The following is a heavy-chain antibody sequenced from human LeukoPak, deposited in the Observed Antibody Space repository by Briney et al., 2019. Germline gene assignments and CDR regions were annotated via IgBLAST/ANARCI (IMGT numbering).Heavy chain of an antibody. V-gene: IGHV4-34*01. D-gene: IGHD2-15*01. CDR3: ARVPSKYCSGGSCYPPAYYMDD. Sequence: PSETLSVTCAVYGVSFSGYYWSWIRQPPGKGLEWIGEINHSGITNYNPSLKSRVTISVDTSKNQFSLKLSSVTAADTAVYYCARVPSKYCSGGSCYPPAYYMDDWGKGTTVTVSS. CDR1: GVSFSGYY. CDR2: INHSGIT. J-gene: IGHJ6*03.